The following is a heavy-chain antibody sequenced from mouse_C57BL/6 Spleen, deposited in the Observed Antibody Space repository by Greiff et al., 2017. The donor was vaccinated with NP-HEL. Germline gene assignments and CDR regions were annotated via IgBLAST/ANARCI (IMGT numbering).Heavy chain of an antibody. CDR1: GFTFSSYA. CDR2: ISDGGSYT. CDR3: ARRQLRLRDYAMDY. D-gene: IGHD3-2*02. Sequence: EVQGVESGGGLVKPGGSLKLSCAASGFTFSSYAMSWVRQTPEKRLEWVATISDGGSYTYYPDNVKGRFTISRDNAKNNLYLQMSHLKSEDTAMYYCARRQLRLRDYAMDYWGQGTSVTVSS. V-gene: IGHV5-4*01. J-gene: IGHJ4*01.